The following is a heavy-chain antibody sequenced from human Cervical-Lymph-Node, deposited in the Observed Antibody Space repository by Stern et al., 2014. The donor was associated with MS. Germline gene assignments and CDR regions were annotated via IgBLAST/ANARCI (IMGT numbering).Heavy chain of an antibody. J-gene: IGHJ4*02. D-gene: IGHD3-22*01. CDR1: GFTFSSYG. Sequence: QVQLVESGGGVVKPGRSLRLSCAASGFTFSSYGMHWVRQAPGKGLEWVAVISYDGSNKYYADSVKGRFTISRDNSKNTLYLQMNSLRAEDTAVYYCAKDRYYYDSSGYYSYWGQGTLVTVSS. CDR3: AKDRYYYDSSGYYSY. CDR2: ISYDGSNK. V-gene: IGHV3-30*18.